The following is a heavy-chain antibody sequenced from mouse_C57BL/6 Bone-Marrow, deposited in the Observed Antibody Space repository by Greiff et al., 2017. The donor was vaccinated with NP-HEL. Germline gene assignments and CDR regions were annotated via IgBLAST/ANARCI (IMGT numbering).Heavy chain of an antibody. CDR1: GFSLTSYG. D-gene: IGHD1-1*01. CDR3: ARHGGYYGSSYDNWYFDV. Sequence: VKLVESGPGLVAPSQSLSITCTVSGFSLTSYGVHWVRQPPGKGLEWLVVIWSDGSTTYNSALKSRLSISKDNSKSQVFLKMNSLQTDDTAMYYCARHGGYYGSSYDNWYFDVWGTGTTVTVSS. CDR2: IWSDGST. V-gene: IGHV2-6-1*01. J-gene: IGHJ1*03.